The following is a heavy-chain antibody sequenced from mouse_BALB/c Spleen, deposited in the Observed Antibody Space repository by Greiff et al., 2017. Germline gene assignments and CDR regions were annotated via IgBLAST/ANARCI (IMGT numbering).Heavy chain of an antibody. D-gene: IGHD1-3*01. J-gene: IGHJ4*01. V-gene: IGHV6-6*02. CDR3: TRRKFSYYAMDY. CDR1: GFTFSNYW. CDR2: IRLKSNNYAT. Sequence: EVKLMESGGGLVQPGGSMKLSCVASGFTFSNYWMNWVRQSPEKGLEWVAEIRLKSNNYATHYAESVKGRFTISRDDSKSSVYLQMNNLRAEDTGIYYCTRRKFSYYAMDYWGQGTSVTVSS.